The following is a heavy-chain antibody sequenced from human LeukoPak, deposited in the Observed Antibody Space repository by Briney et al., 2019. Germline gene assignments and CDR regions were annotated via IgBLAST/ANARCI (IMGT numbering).Heavy chain of an antibody. CDR3: ARGGKYCSSTSCYAGWFDP. CDR1: GFTFSSYA. Sequence: GGSLRLSCAASGFTFSSYAMSWVRQAPGKGLEWISAISGSGGSTYYADSVKGRFTISRDNSKNTLYLQMNSLRAEDTAVYYCARGGKYCSSTSCYAGWFDPWGQGTLVTVSS. D-gene: IGHD2-2*01. CDR2: ISGSGGST. J-gene: IGHJ5*02. V-gene: IGHV3-23*01.